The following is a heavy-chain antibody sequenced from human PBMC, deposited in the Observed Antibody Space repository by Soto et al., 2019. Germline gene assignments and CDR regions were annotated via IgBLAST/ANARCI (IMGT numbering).Heavy chain of an antibody. CDR1: GYTFTTYG. V-gene: IGHV1-18*04. CDR2: ISGYNGNT. Sequence: GASVKVSCKASGYTFTTYGINWVRQAPGQGLEWMGWISGYNGNTNYAQKLQGRVTMTTDTSTSTAYMELRSLRPDDTAVYYCERGVVPAALDYWGQGTLVTVSS. J-gene: IGHJ4*02. CDR3: ERGVVPAALDY. D-gene: IGHD2-2*01.